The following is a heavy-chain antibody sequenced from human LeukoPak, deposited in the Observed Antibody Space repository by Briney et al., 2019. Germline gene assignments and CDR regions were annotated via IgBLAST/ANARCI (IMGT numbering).Heavy chain of an antibody. Sequence: SETLSLTCTVSGGSISSYYWSWIRQPPGKGLEWIGYIYYSGSTYYNPSLKSRVTISVDTSKNQFSLKLSSVTAADTAVYYCARVFGLESGSYYAPWYFDYWGQGTLVTVSS. J-gene: IGHJ4*02. CDR2: IYYSGST. CDR3: ARVFGLESGSYYAPWYFDY. CDR1: GGSISSYY. D-gene: IGHD3-10*01. V-gene: IGHV4-59*12.